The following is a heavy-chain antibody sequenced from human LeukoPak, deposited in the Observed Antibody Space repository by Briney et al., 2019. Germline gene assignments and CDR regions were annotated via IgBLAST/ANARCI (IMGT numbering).Heavy chain of an antibody. V-gene: IGHV3-30*04. Sequence: QPGRSLRLSCAASGFTFSNYAIHWVRQAPGKGLEWGAVISYDGSNKYYADSVKGRFTISRDNSKNTLYLQMNSLRAEDTAVYYCAKGGYGSGSSYFDYWGQGTLVTVSS. CDR1: GFTFSNYA. CDR3: AKGGYGSGSSYFDY. CDR2: ISYDGSNK. D-gene: IGHD3-10*01. J-gene: IGHJ4*02.